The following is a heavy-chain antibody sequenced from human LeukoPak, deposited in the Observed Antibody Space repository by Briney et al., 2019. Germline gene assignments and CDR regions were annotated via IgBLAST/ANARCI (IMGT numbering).Heavy chain of an antibody. CDR3: ATTGREDSSGWFSYYYYYYMDV. Sequence: ASVKVSCKASGDTFTGYYIHWVRQAPGQGLEWMGWINPNSGGTNYAQKFQGRVTMTRDTSISTAYMELSRLRSDDVAIYFCATTGREDSSGWFSYYYYYYMDVWGKGTTVTVSS. D-gene: IGHD6-19*01. CDR2: INPNSGGT. CDR1: GDTFTGYY. J-gene: IGHJ6*03. V-gene: IGHV1-2*02.